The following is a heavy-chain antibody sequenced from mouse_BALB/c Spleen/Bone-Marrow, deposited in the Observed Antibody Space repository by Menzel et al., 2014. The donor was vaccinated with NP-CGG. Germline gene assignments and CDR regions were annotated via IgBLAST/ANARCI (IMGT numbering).Heavy chain of an antibody. CDR3: TREDYGAY. V-gene: IGHV5-12-2*01. D-gene: IGHD2-4*01. CDR1: GFTFTSYT. J-gene: IGHJ3*01. Sequence: EVQLVESGGGLVQPGGSLKLSCAASGFTFTSYTMSWVRQTPEKRLEWVAYISNGGGSTYYPDTVKGRFTISRDNAENTLYLQMSSLKSEDTAIYYCTREDYGAYWGQGTLVTVSA. CDR2: ISNGGGST.